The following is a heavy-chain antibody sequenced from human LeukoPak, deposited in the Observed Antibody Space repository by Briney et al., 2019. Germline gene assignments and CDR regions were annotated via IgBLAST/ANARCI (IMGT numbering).Heavy chain of an antibody. Sequence: SETLSLTCSVSGGPISGSGYYWGWIRQPPGKGLEWIANIYYSGTTYYNPSLKSRVTISVDTSKNEFAPNLSSVTAADTAVYYCAGLLPDYGDSGFDYWGLGTLVTVSS. D-gene: IGHD4-17*01. CDR3: AGLLPDYGDSGFDY. J-gene: IGHJ4*02. CDR1: GGPISGSGYY. V-gene: IGHV4-39*06. CDR2: IYYSGTT.